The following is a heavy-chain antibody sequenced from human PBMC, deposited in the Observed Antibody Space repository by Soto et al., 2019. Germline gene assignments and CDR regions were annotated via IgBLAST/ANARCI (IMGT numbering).Heavy chain of an antibody. CDR1: GFTVSSNY. CDR3: ARDKIPDILTGYYDEY. D-gene: IGHD3-9*01. V-gene: IGHV3-66*01. J-gene: IGHJ4*02. Sequence: EGQLVESGGGLVQPGGSLRLSCAASGFTVSSNYLSWVRQAPGKGLEWVSVIYSGGSTYYADSVKGRFTISRDNSKNTLYLQMNSLRAEDTAVYYCARDKIPDILTGYYDEYWGQGTVVTVSS. CDR2: IYSGGST.